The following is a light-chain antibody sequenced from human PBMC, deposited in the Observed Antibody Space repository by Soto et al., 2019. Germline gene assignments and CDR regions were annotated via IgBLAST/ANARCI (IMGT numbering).Light chain of an antibody. CDR1: QSVTNNY. Sequence: EIVLTQSPGTLSLSPGERATISCRASQSVTNNYLAWYQQKPGQAPRLLMYGASSRATDVPDRFSGSGSGTDFTLTISRLEPEDFAVYYCQYYGSSPRTFGQGTKVDIK. V-gene: IGKV3-20*01. CDR2: GAS. CDR3: QYYGSSPRT. J-gene: IGKJ1*01.